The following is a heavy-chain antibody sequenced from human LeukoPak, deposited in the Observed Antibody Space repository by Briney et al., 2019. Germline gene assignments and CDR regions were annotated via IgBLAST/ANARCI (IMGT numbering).Heavy chain of an antibody. J-gene: IGHJ3*02. CDR2: IWYDGSNK. CDR3: VRALIAAVGKDAFDI. CDR1: GFTFSDYS. D-gene: IGHD6-13*01. Sequence: PGGSLRLSCEASGFTFSDYSMNWVRQAPGKGLEWVAVIWYDGSNKYYADSVKGRFTISRDNSKSTLYLQMNSLRAEDTAVYYCVRALIAAVGKDAFDIWGQGTMVTVSS. V-gene: IGHV3-33*08.